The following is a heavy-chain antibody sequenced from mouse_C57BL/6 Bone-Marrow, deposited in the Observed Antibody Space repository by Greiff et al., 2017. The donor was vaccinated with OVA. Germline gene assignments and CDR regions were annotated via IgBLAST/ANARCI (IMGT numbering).Heavy chain of an antibody. CDR3: ARSYDYDEDLDY. D-gene: IGHD2-4*01. V-gene: IGHV1-26*01. CDR2: INPNNGGT. J-gene: IGHJ4*01. Sequence: EVQLQQSGPELVKPGASVKISCKASGYTFTDYYMNWVKQSHGKSLEWIGDINPNNGGTSYNQKFKGKATLTVDKSSSTAYMELRSLTSEDSAVYYCARSYDYDEDLDYWGQGTSVTVSS. CDR1: GYTFTDYY.